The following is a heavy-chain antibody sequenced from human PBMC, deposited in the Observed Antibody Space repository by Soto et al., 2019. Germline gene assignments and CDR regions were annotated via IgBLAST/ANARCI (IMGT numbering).Heavy chain of an antibody. V-gene: IGHV3-74*03. J-gene: IGHJ4*02. CDR2: LNTDGSTI. Sequence: GGSLRLSCAASGFTFSNFWMHWVRQDPGEGLLWVARLNTDGSTITYAESVKGRFTISRDNAKNTVYLQMNSLRADDTAVYYCVGSGHYSYFDYWGQGTLVTVSS. D-gene: IGHD6-19*01. CDR3: VGSGHYSYFDY. CDR1: GFTFSNFW.